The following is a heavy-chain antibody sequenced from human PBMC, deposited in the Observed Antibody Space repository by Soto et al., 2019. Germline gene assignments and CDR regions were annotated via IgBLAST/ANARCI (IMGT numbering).Heavy chain of an antibody. Sequence: ASVKVSCKASGYTFTSYGISWVRQAPGQGLEWMGWISAYNGNTNYAQKLQGRVTMTTDTSTSTAYMELRSLRSDDTAVYYCAIIGPITMVRGSPYGMDVWGQGTTVTVSS. J-gene: IGHJ6*02. CDR3: AIIGPITMVRGSPYGMDV. D-gene: IGHD3-10*01. CDR1: GYTFTSYG. V-gene: IGHV1-18*01. CDR2: ISAYNGNT.